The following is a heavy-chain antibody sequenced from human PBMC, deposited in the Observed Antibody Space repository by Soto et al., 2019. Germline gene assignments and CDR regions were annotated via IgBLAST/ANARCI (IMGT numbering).Heavy chain of an antibody. Sequence: QVQLQESGPGLVKHSETLSLTCTVSGGSITDYYWCWIRQPAGKGLEWIGRIYNSGDTNHNPSLQSRVTMYVDTSKNQFSLKLSSVTAADTAVYYCVRDTSMVGTFDYWGQGTLVTVSS. D-gene: IGHD5-18*01. CDR2: IYNSGDT. CDR3: VRDTSMVGTFDY. V-gene: IGHV4-4*07. J-gene: IGHJ4*02. CDR1: GGSITDYY.